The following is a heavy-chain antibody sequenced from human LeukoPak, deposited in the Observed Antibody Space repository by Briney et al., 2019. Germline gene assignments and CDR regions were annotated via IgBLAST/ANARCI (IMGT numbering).Heavy chain of an antibody. CDR1: GGSINSY. CDR2: ISGSGTI. Sequence: PSETLSLTCTVSGGSINSYWSWIRQPAGKGLEWIGRISGSGTITYNPALQSRLSISIDTSKNQFSLKLMSVTAADTAVYYCARARRQWLVGTTIRGDNPPYYFDYWGQGTLVTVSS. CDR3: ARARRQWLVGTTIRGDNPPYYFDY. J-gene: IGHJ4*02. D-gene: IGHD6-19*01. V-gene: IGHV4-4*07.